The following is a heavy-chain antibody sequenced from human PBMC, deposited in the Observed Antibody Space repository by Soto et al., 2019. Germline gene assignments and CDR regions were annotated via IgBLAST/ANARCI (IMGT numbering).Heavy chain of an antibody. D-gene: IGHD2-2*01. Sequence: GASVKVSCKASGYTFTSYGISWVRQAPGQGLEWMGWISAYNGNTNYAQKLQGRVTMTTDTSTSTAYMELRSLRSDDTAVYYCARETSWDGYKRRGYYYYYYGMDVWGQGTTVTVSS. CDR3: ARETSWDGYKRRGYYYYYYGMDV. CDR2: ISAYNGNT. J-gene: IGHJ6*02. V-gene: IGHV1-18*01. CDR1: GYTFTSYG.